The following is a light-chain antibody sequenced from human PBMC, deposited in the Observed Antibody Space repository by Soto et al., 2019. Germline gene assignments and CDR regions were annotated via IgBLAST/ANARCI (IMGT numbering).Light chain of an antibody. Sequence: EIVMTQSPATLSVSPGERAALSCRASQSVSSNLAWYQQKPGQAPRVLIYGASTRATGISARFSGSGSGTEFTVTISSLQSEDFAVYYCQQYNDRPWTFGHGTKVEIK. J-gene: IGKJ1*01. CDR1: QSVSSN. CDR3: QQYNDRPWT. V-gene: IGKV3-15*01. CDR2: GAS.